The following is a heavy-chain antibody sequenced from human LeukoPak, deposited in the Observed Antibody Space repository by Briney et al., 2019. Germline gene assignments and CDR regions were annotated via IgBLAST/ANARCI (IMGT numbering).Heavy chain of an antibody. CDR3: ARSTVGTPFDY. CDR1: GYTFTIYN. Sequence: ASVKVSCKASGYTFTIYNLHWVRQAPGQGLEWMGWINPNSGGTNYAQKFQGWVTMTRDTSISTAYMELSRLRSDDTAVYYCARSTVGTPFDYWGQGTLVTVSS. J-gene: IGHJ4*02. V-gene: IGHV1-2*04. CDR2: INPNSGGT. D-gene: IGHD4-23*01.